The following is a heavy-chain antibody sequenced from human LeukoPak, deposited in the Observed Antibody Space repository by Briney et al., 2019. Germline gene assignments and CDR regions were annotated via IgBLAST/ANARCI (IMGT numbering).Heavy chain of an antibody. V-gene: IGHV4-34*01. CDR3: ARGPYYGSGSYYNVVSYFDY. CDR1: GGSFSGYY. CDR2: IKHSGST. J-gene: IGHJ4*02. D-gene: IGHD3-10*01. Sequence: SETLSLTCAVYGGSFSGYYWSWIRQPPGKGLEWIGEIKHSGSTNYNPSLKSRVTISVDTSKNQFSLKLSSVTAADTAVYYCARGPYYGSGSYYNVVSYFDYWGQGTLVTVSS.